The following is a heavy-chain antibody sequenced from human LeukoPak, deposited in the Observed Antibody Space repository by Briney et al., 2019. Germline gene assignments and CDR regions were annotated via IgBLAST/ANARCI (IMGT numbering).Heavy chain of an antibody. Sequence: ASVKVSCKASGYTFISYGISWVRQAPGQGLEWMGWISAYNGNTNYAQKLQGRVTMTTDTSTSTAYMELRSLRSDDTAVYYCARDQYYYDSSGYRRPPFDYWGQGTLVTVSS. J-gene: IGHJ4*02. D-gene: IGHD3-22*01. CDR2: ISAYNGNT. V-gene: IGHV1-18*01. CDR1: GYTFISYG. CDR3: ARDQYYYDSSGYRRPPFDY.